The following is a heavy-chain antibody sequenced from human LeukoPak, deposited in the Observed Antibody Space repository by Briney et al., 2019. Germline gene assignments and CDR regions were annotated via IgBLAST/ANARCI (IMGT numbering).Heavy chain of an antibody. Sequence: PGGSLRLSCAASGFTFSSYAMHWVRQAPGKGLEWVAVISYDGSNKYYADSVKGRFTISRDNAKNSLYLQMNSLRAEDTAVYYCAREREKTYDFWSGYYLYGWFDPWGQGTLVTVSS. CDR3: AREREKTYDFWSGYYLYGWFDP. V-gene: IGHV3-30-3*01. J-gene: IGHJ5*02. CDR2: ISYDGSNK. CDR1: GFTFSSYA. D-gene: IGHD3-3*01.